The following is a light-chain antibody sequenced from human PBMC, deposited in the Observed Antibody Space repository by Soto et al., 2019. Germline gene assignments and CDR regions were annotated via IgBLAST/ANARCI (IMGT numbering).Light chain of an antibody. J-gene: IGKJ4*01. CDR2: GAS. V-gene: IGKV3-20*01. CDR3: HQYDSSPLT. CDR1: QSVSSSY. Sequence: EIVLTQSPGTLSLSPGERATLSCRASQSVSSSYLAWYQQKPGQAPRLLIYGASSRATGIPDRFSGSGSGTDFTLTSSILEPEDFAVYYCHQYDSSPLTFGGGTKVEIK.